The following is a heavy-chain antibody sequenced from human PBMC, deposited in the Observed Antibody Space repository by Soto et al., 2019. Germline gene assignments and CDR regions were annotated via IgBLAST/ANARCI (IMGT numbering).Heavy chain of an antibody. CDR3: ARVPQSSGWYNYVS. J-gene: IGHJ4*02. V-gene: IGHV4-31*03. D-gene: IGHD6-19*01. CDR1: GGSISSGGYY. Sequence: PSETLSLTCTVSGGSISSGGYYWSWILQHPGKGLEWIGYIYYSGSTYYNPSLKSRVTISVDTSKNQFSLKLSSVTAADTAVYYCARVPQSSGWYNYVSRGQGTLVTVSS. CDR2: IYYSGST.